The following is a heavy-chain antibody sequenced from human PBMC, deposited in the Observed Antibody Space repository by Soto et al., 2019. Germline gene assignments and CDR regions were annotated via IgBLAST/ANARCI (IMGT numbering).Heavy chain of an antibody. J-gene: IGHJ4*02. V-gene: IGHV3-23*01. CDR2: ISGSGGST. D-gene: IGHD6-19*01. Sequence: PGGSLRLSCAASGFTFSGYAMSWVRQAPGKGLEWVSAISGSGGSTYYADSVKGRFTISRDNSKNTLYLQMNSLRAEDTAVYYCAKEGEHSSGWANFDYWGQGTLVTVSS. CDR3: AKEGEHSSGWANFDY. CDR1: GFTFSGYA.